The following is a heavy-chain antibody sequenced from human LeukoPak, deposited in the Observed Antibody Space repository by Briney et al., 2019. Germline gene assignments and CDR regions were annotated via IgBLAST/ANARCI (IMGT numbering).Heavy chain of an antibody. Sequence: PGGSLRLSCAASGFTFDDYGMSWVRQAPGKGLEWVSGINWNGGSTGYADSVKGRFTISRDNSKNTLYLQMNSLRAEDTAVYYCARDYSERGANDYWGQGTLVTVSS. V-gene: IGHV3-20*04. CDR2: INWNGGST. D-gene: IGHD1-26*01. J-gene: IGHJ4*02. CDR3: ARDYSERGANDY. CDR1: GFTFDDYG.